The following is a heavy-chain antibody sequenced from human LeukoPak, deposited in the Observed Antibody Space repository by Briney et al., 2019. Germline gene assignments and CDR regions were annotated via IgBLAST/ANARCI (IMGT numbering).Heavy chain of an antibody. Sequence: ASVKLSCKASGYTFTSYDINWVREATGQGLEWRGWMNRNSGNTGYAQKFQGRVTMTRNTSISTAYIELSILRSTAAAMDFYSSGGGYDRPNRFDSWGQGTLVTVSS. V-gene: IGHV1-8*01. J-gene: IGHJ5*01. CDR2: MNRNSGNT. CDR3: SSGGGYDRPNRFDS. CDR1: GYTFTSYD. D-gene: IGHD5-12*01.